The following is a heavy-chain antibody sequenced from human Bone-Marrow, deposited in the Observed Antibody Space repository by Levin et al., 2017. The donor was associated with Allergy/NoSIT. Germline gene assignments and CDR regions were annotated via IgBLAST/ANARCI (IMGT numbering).Heavy chain of an antibody. J-gene: IGHJ6*02. V-gene: IGHV3-72*01. D-gene: IGHD6-19*01. Sequence: GGSLRLSCAASGFTFSDHYMDWVRQAPGKGLEWVGRTRHKAKSYTTEYAASVKGRFTISRDDSKNSLYLQMSSLRTEDTAMYYCARGSSGSDNYYYGLDVWGQGTTVTVSS. CDR2: TRHKAKSYTT. CDR1: GFTFSDHY. CDR3: ARGSSGSDNYYYGLDV.